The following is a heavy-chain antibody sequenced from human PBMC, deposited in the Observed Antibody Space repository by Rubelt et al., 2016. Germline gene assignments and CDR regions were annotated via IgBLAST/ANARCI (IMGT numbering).Heavy chain of an antibody. Sequence: QVQLVQSGSALKKPGASVKVSCKASGDTFTRYAMNWMRQAPGQGLEWMGWINTNSGNPTYAQGFIGRFVFSLDTSVSTAYLQISSLKAEDTAVYYCARHEWNYAADSWGQGTLVTVSS. CDR3: ARHEWNYAADS. CDR2: INTNSGNP. D-gene: IGHD1-7*01. V-gene: IGHV7-4-1*02. J-gene: IGHJ4*02. CDR1: GDTFTRYA.